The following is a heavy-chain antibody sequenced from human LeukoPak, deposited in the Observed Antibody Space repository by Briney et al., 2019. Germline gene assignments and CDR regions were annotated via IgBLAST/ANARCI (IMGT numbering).Heavy chain of an antibody. V-gene: IGHV4-30-2*01. CDR3: ARGHNYYGSGSHAFDI. J-gene: IGHJ3*02. CDR1: GGSISSGGYS. Sequence: SETLSLTCTVSGGSISSGGYSWSWIRQPPGKGLEWIGYIYHSGSTYYNPSLKSRDTISVDRSKNQFSLKLSSVTAADTAVYYCARGHNYYGSGSHAFDIWGQGTMVTVSS. CDR2: IYHSGST. D-gene: IGHD3-10*01.